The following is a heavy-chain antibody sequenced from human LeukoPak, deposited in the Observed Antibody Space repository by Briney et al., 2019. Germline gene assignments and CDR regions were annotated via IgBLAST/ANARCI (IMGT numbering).Heavy chain of an antibody. J-gene: IGHJ6*03. V-gene: IGHV1-69*13. CDR3: ARDLYSSSWYSYYYYYMDV. Sequence: ASVKVSXKASGGTFSSYAISWVRQAPGQGLEWMGGIIPIFGTANYAQKFQGRVTITADESTSTAYMELSSLRSEDTAVYYCARDLYSSSWYSYYYYYMDVWGKGTTVTVSS. D-gene: IGHD6-13*01. CDR1: GGTFSSYA. CDR2: IIPIFGTA.